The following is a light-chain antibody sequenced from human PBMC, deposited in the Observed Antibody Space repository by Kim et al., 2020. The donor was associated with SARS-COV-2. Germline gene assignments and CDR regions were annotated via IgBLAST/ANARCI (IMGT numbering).Light chain of an antibody. CDR3: LVWDGVTDHVV. V-gene: IGLV3-21*02. J-gene: IGLJ2*01. CDR2: DSS. CDR1: SIGSRL. Sequence: APRETARITCGEPSIGSRLVHWYQQTPGQAPVLVVYDSSDRPSGIPERISGSDSGNTATLTISWVEAGDEADYYCLVWDGVTDHVVFGGGTQLTVL.